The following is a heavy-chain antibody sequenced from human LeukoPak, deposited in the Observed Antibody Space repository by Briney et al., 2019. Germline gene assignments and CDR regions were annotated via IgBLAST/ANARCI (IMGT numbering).Heavy chain of an antibody. D-gene: IGHD1-1*01. J-gene: IGHJ3*02. CDR3: ARGVQLQPYDAFDI. CDR1: GYSFISYW. Sequence: GESLKISCRGSGYSFISYWIGWVRQMPGKGLEWMGIIYPTDSDTRYSPSFQGQVTISADKFISTAYLQWSSLKASDTAMYFCARGVQLQPYDAFDIWGQGTMVTVSS. CDR2: IYPTDSDT. V-gene: IGHV5-51*01.